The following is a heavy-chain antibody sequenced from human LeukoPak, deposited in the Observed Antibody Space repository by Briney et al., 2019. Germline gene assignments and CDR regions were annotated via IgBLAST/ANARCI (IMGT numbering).Heavy chain of an antibody. D-gene: IGHD2-15*01. J-gene: IGHJ4*02. CDR3: ARLGVVVAATQIDH. Sequence: SETLSLTCTVSGGSISSSGYNWGWIRQPPGKGLEWIGSIYYSGSTYYNPSLKSRLTISVDTSKNQFSLKLNSVTAADTAVYYCARLGVVVAATQIDHWGQGTLVTVSS. CDR1: GGSISSSGYN. CDR2: IYYSGST. V-gene: IGHV4-39*01.